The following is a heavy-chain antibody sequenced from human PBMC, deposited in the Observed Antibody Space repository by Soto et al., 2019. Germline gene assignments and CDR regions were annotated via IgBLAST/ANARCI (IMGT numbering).Heavy chain of an antibody. CDR3: ARRCRGGDCFAAFDI. Sequence: GESLKISCKGSGYSFTSYWIGWVRQMPGKGLEWMGIIYPGDSDTRYSPSFQGQVTISADKSISTAYLQWSSLKASDTAMYYCARRCRGGDCFAAFDIWGQGTMVTVSS. J-gene: IGHJ3*02. V-gene: IGHV5-51*01. CDR1: GYSFTSYW. D-gene: IGHD2-21*02. CDR2: IYPGDSDT.